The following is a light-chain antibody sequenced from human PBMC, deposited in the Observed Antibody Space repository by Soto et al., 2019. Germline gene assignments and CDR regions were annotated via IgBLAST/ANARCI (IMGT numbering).Light chain of an antibody. CDR1: QAITND. V-gene: IGKV1-17*01. J-gene: IGKJ1*01. CDR3: LQHNSYPRT. CDR2: AAS. Sequence: DIQMTQSPSSLSASVGDRVTITCRASQAITNDLSWYQQKPGEPPKRLIYAASTLHSGVPSRFSGSGSGTEFTLTISSLQPEDFATYFCLQHNSYPRTFGQGTKEEIK.